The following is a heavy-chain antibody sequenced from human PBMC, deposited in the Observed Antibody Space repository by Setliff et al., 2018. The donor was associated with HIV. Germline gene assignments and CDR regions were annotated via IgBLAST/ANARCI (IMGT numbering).Heavy chain of an antibody. CDR3: VRDDRYLHRGSLVAGDACDL. Sequence: GGSLRLSCAASGFSYSTYWMSWVRQAPGKGLEWVANIKEDESEKYYVDSVKGRFTISRDNAKKSLFLQMNSLRAEDTAVYYCVRDDRYLHRGSLVAGDACDLWGQGTMVTVSS. CDR1: GFSYSTYW. D-gene: IGHD1-26*01. CDR2: IKEDESEK. V-gene: IGHV3-7*01. J-gene: IGHJ3*01.